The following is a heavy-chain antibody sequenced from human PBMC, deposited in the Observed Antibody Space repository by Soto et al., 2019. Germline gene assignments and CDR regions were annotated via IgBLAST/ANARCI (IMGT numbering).Heavy chain of an antibody. CDR2: IYYIGST. CDR3: TRANYFDC. CDR1: GGSISPYY. J-gene: IGHJ4*02. V-gene: IGHV4-59*01. Sequence: SETLSLTCTVSGGSISPYYWTWIRQPPGKGLEWIGDIYYIGSTNYKSSLKSRVTISVDTSKNQLSLTLSSVTAADTAVYYCTRANYFDCWGQGALVTSPQ.